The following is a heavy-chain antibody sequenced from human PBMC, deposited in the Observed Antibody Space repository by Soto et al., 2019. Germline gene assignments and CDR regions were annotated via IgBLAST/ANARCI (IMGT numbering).Heavy chain of an antibody. CDR1: GYTFTGYY. D-gene: IGHD3-10*02. J-gene: IGHJ6*02. CDR2: INPNSGGT. CDR3: ARDTAMFGYYYGMDV. V-gene: IGHV1-2*02. Sequence: ASVKVSCKASGYTFTGYYMHWVRQAPGQGLEWMGWINPNSGGTNYAQKFQGRVTMTRDTSISTAYMELSRLRSDDTAVYYCARDTAMFGYYYGMDVWGQGTTVTVSS.